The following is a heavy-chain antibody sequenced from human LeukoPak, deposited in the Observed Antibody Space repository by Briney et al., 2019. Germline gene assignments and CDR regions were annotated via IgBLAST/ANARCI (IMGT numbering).Heavy chain of an antibody. CDR1: GYTFTGYY. J-gene: IGHJ4*02. V-gene: IGHV1-18*04. CDR2: ISAYNGNT. Sequence: ASVKVSCKASGYTFTGYYMHWVRQAPGQGLEWMGWISAYNGNTNYAQKLQGRVTMTTDTSTSTAYMELRSLRSDDTAVYYCARDRWIAVAGTLDYWGQGTLVTVSS. D-gene: IGHD6-19*01. CDR3: ARDRWIAVAGTLDY.